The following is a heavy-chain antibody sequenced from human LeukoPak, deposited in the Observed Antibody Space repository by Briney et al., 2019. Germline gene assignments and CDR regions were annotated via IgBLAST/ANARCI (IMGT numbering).Heavy chain of an antibody. D-gene: IGHD6-13*01. J-gene: IGHJ6*02. CDR1: GFTFSSYG. V-gene: IGHV3-30*03. Sequence: GGSLRLSCAASGFTFSSYGMHWVRQAPGKGLEWVAVISYDGSNKYYADSVKGRFTISRDNSENTLYLQMNSLRAEDTAVYYCAAAYYYYYGMDVWGQGTTVTVSS. CDR2: ISYDGSNK. CDR3: AAAYYYYYGMDV.